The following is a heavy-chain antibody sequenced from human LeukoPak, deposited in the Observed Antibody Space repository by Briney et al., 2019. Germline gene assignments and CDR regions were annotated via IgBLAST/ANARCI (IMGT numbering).Heavy chain of an antibody. V-gene: IGHV3-23*01. Sequence: PGGSLRLSCAASGLTFKNYAMTWVRQAPGKGLEWVSTISGKGDATYYADSVKGRFTISRDNSKNTLYLQMNSLRAEDTAVYYCAKDPDSSSWYMAYFQHWGQGTLVTVSS. CDR2: ISGKGDAT. D-gene: IGHD6-13*01. J-gene: IGHJ1*01. CDR1: GLTFKNYA. CDR3: AKDPDSSSWYMAYFQH.